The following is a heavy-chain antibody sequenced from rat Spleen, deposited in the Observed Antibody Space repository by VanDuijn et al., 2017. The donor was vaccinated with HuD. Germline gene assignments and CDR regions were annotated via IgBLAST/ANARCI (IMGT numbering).Heavy chain of an antibody. V-gene: IGHV5-31*01. CDR2: ITNTGGST. J-gene: IGHJ4*01. D-gene: IGHD1-11*01. Sequence: EVQLVESGGGLVQPGRSLELSCVASGFTFNNYWMTWIRQAPGKGLEWIASITNTGGSTYYPDSVKGRFTISRDNAKSTLYLQMNSLRSEDTATYYWTRAGINYGGYSEPAGVMDACGQGASVTVSS. CDR1: GFTFNNYW. CDR3: TRAGINYGGYSEPAGVMDA.